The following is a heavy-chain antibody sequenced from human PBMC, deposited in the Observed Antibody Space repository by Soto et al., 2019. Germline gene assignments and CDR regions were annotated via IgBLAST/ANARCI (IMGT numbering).Heavy chain of an antibody. CDR3: ARDKITGLFDY. D-gene: IGHD2-8*02. V-gene: IGHV4-59*01. CDR1: GGSTSSYY. J-gene: IGHJ4*02. Sequence: SETLSLTCTVSGGSTSSYYWSWIRQPPGKGLEWIGYIYYSGSTNYKSPLKSRVTISGDTSKNQFSLKLSSVTAADTAVYYCARDKITGLFDYWGQGTLVTVSS. CDR2: IYYSGST.